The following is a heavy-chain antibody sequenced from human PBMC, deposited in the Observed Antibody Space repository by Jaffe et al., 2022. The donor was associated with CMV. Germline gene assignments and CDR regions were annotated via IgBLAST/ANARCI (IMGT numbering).Heavy chain of an antibody. CDR3: ARHPTKYSSGWSLFDY. D-gene: IGHD6-19*01. CDR2: IYYSGST. CDR1: GGSISSSSYY. V-gene: IGHV4-39*01. Sequence: QLQLQESGPGLVKPSETLSLTCTVSGGSISSSSYYWGWIRQPPGKGLEWIGSIYYSGSTYYNPSLKSRVTISVDTSKNQFSLKLSSVTAADTAVYYCARHPTKYSSGWSLFDYWGQGTLVTVSS. J-gene: IGHJ4*02.